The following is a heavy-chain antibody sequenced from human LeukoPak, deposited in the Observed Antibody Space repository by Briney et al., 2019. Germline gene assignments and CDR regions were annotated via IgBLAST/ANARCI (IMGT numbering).Heavy chain of an antibody. D-gene: IGHD6-13*01. J-gene: IGHJ4*02. V-gene: IGHV4-59*01. CDR2: IYYSGST. Sequence: SETLSLTCTVSGGSISSYYWSWIRQPPGKGLEWLGYIYYSGSTNYNPSLKSRVTISVYTSKNQFSLNLSSVTAADTAVYYCAREGRGAAAGMDYWGQGTLVTVSS. CDR1: GGSISSYY. CDR3: AREGRGAAAGMDY.